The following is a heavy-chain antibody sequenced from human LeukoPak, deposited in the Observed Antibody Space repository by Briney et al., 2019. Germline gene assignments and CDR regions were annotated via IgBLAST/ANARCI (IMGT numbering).Heavy chain of an antibody. Sequence: SETLSLTCTVSGGSISSYYWSWIRQPPGKGLEWIGYIYYSGSTNYNPSLKSRVTISVDTSKNQFSLKLRSVTAADTAVYYCARVGDSSSWSPKEYYFDYWAREPWSPSPQ. J-gene: IGHJ4*02. CDR3: ARVGDSSSWSPKEYYFDY. CDR1: GGSISSYY. D-gene: IGHD6-13*01. CDR2: IYYSGST. V-gene: IGHV4-59*01.